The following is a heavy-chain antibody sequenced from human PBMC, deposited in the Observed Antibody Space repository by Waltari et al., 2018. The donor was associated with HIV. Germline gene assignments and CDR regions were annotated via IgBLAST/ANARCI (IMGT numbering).Heavy chain of an antibody. V-gene: IGHV3-7*01. D-gene: IGHD6-13*01. Sequence: EVQLVESGGGLVQPGGSLRLSCAASGFTFCDYWLTWVRQAPGKGLEWVANIKQDGSEKYYVDSVKGRFTISRDNAKNSLYLQMNSLRAEDTAVYYCARDLSIAAAGADYWGQGTLVTVSS. J-gene: IGHJ4*02. CDR2: IKQDGSEK. CDR3: ARDLSIAAAGADY. CDR1: GFTFCDYW.